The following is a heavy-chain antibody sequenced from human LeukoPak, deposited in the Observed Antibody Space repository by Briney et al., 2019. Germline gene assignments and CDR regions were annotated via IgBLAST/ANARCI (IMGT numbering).Heavy chain of an antibody. CDR1: GFNFGIHG. Sequence: GRSLRLSCAASGFNFGIHGMHWVRQAPGKGLEWLAIIWHDGSNEYYEDSVKGRFTISRDNSKNTVYLQMDSLRAEDMAVYYCARDKITIFGVAFYYGMDVWGQGTTVTVSS. CDR3: ARDKITIFGVAFYYGMDV. CDR2: IWHDGSNE. V-gene: IGHV3-33*01. J-gene: IGHJ6*02. D-gene: IGHD3-3*01.